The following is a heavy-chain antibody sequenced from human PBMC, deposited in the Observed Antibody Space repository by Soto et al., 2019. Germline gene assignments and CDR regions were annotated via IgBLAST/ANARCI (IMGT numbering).Heavy chain of an antibody. CDR2: ISYDGSNK. J-gene: IGHJ4*02. Sequence: QVQLVESGGGVVQPGRSLRLSCAASGFTFSSYAMHWVRQAPGKGLEWVAVISYDGSNKYYADSVKGRFTISRDNSKNTLYLQMNSLRAEDTAVYYCARAALTIAAAGMGRGVIWGQGTLVTVSS. CDR1: GFTFSSYA. V-gene: IGHV3-30-3*01. D-gene: IGHD6-13*01. CDR3: ARAALTIAAAGMGRGVI.